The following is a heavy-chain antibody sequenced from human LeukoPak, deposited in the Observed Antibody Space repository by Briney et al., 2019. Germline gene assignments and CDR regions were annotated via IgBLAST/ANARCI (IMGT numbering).Heavy chain of an antibody. V-gene: IGHV3-30*02. D-gene: IGHD3-10*01. CDR1: GFTFSNFG. CDR2: IPYDGSNK. CDR3: ATAMVRGVIGDDY. Sequence: PGGSLRLSCAASGFTFSNFGMHWVRQAPGKGLEWVAFIPYDGSNKYYADSVKGRFTISRDNSKNTLYLQMNSLRAEDTAVYYCATAMVRGVIGDDYWGQGTLVTVSS. J-gene: IGHJ4*02.